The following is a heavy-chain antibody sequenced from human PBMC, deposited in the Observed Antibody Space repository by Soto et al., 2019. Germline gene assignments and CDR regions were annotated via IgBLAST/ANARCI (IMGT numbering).Heavy chain of an antibody. D-gene: IGHD3-3*01. V-gene: IGHV4-59*01. Sequence: SETLSLTCTVSGGSTSSYYWSWIRQPPGKGLEWIGYIYYSGSTNYNPSLKSRVTISVDTSKNQFSLKLSSVTAADTAVYYCARGGFWSGHNWFDPWGQGTLVTVSS. CDR1: GGSTSSYY. J-gene: IGHJ5*02. CDR2: IYYSGST. CDR3: ARGGFWSGHNWFDP.